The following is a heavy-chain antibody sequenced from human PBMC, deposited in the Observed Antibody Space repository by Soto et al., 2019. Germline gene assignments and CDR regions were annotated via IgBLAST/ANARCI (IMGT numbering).Heavy chain of an antibody. CDR2: ISSSSSYI. CDR3: ARVSSAYCGGDCYSPYYFDY. J-gene: IGHJ4*02. Sequence: EVQLVESGEGLVKPGGSLRLSCAASGFTFSSYSMNWVRQAPGKGLEWVSSISSSSSYIYYADSVKGRFTISRDNAKNSLYLQMNSLRAEDTAVYYCARVSSAYCGGDCYSPYYFDYWGQGTLVTVSS. CDR1: GFTFSSYS. V-gene: IGHV3-21*01. D-gene: IGHD2-21*02.